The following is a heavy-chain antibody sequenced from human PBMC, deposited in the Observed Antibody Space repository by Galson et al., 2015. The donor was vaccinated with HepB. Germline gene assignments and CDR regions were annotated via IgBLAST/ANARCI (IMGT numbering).Heavy chain of an antibody. CDR1: GGTFSSYT. J-gene: IGHJ4*02. V-gene: IGHV1-69*04. Sequence: SVKVSCKASGGTFSSYTISWVRQAPGQGLEWMGRIIPILGIANYAQKFQGRVTITADKSTSTAYMELSSLRSEDTAVYYCARDGVAGTPVRPYFDYWGQRTLVTVSS. D-gene: IGHD6-19*01. CDR2: IIPILGIA. CDR3: ARDGVAGTPVRPYFDY.